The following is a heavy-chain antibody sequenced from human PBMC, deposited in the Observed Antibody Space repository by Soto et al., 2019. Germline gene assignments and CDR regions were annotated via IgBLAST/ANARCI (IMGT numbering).Heavy chain of an antibody. Sequence: SETLSLTCIVSGESISSSSYYWGWIRQPPGKGLEWIGSIYYSGRTYYNPSFKSRVTISIDTSKNQSSLKLSSVTATDTAVYYCARQRTTVVTQAYFDHWGQGALVTVSS. V-gene: IGHV4-39*01. D-gene: IGHD2-21*02. J-gene: IGHJ4*02. CDR2: IYYSGRT. CDR3: ARQRTTVVTQAYFDH. CDR1: GESISSSSYY.